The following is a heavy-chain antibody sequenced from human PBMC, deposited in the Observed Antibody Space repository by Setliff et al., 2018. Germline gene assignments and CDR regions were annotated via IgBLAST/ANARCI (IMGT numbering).Heavy chain of an antibody. CDR1: GFTFSGSA. Sequence: SLRLSCAASGFTFSGSAMHWVRQASGKGLEWVGRIRNKGNSHATEYAASVKGRFTISRDDSKNMAYLQMNSLKTEDTAVYYCTTDPSPTFGGVIGAAFDFWGQGTMVTVSS. CDR3: TTDPSPTFGGVIGAAFDF. CDR2: IRNKGNSHAT. D-gene: IGHD3-16*01. J-gene: IGHJ3*01. V-gene: IGHV3-73*01.